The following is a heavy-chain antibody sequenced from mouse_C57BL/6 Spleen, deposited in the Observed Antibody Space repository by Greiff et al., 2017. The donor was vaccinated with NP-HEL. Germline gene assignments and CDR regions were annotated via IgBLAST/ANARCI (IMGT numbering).Heavy chain of an antibody. CDR3: ARWTQDAMDY. CDR2: IDPSDSYT. Sequence: QVQLQQSGAELVMPGASVKLSCKASGYTFTSYWMHWVKQRPGQGLEWIGEIDPSDSYTNYNQKFKGKSTLTVDKSSSTAYMQLSSLTSEDSAVYYCARWTQDAMDYWGQGTSVTVSS. V-gene: IGHV1-69*01. CDR1: GYTFTSYW. J-gene: IGHJ4*01.